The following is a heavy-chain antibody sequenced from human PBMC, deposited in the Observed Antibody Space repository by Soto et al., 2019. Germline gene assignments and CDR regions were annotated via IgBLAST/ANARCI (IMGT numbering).Heavy chain of an antibody. Sequence: QVQLVQSGSEVKKPGASVKVSCKASGYTFTSYYMHWVRQAPGQGLEWMGIMSPSGSTSYAEKFQGGVTMTRATSTTKVYMELSSLRSEDTAVDYCASNSGSYLTDLAYWGQGTLVTVSS. CDR3: ASNSGSYLTDLAY. CDR1: GYTFTSYY. D-gene: IGHD1-26*01. J-gene: IGHJ4*02. V-gene: IGHV1-46*03. CDR2: MSPSGST.